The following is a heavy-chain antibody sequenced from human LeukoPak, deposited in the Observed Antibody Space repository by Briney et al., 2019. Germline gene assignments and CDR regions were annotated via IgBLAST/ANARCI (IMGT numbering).Heavy chain of an antibody. J-gene: IGHJ4*02. CDR3: ARDHSYGGKELAY. CDR2: ISAYNGNT. Sequence: GASVKVSCKASGYTFSSYGMSWVRQAPGQSLEWMGWISAYNGNTNYAQKFQDGVTMTTDTSTSTAYMELRSLRSDDTAVYYCARDHSYGGKELAYWGQGTLVTVSS. D-gene: IGHD4-23*01. V-gene: IGHV1-18*01. CDR1: GYTFSSYG.